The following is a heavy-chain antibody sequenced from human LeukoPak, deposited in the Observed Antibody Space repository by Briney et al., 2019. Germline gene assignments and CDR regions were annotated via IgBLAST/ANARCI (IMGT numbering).Heavy chain of an antibody. D-gene: IGHD5-12*01. CDR3: ASELLVYSGYDYGFVSGYFDY. V-gene: IGHV1-69*02. J-gene: IGHJ4*02. Sequence: GASVKVSCKASGGTFSNYTISCVRQAPGQGLEWMGRIIPILGIANYAQKFQGRVTITADKSTSTAYMELSSLRSEDTAVYYCASELLVYSGYDYGFVSGYFDYWGQGTLVTVSS. CDR2: IIPILGIA. CDR1: GGTFSNYT.